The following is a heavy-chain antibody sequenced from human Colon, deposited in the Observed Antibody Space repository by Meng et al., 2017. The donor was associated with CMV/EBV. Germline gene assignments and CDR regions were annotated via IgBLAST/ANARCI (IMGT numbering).Heavy chain of an antibody. CDR1: GSFSGYY. J-gene: IGHJ4*02. Sequence: GSFSGYYWSWIRQTPGKGLEWIGEMNHSGNINHNPSLKSRLTISIDTSKNQFSLKLNSMTAADTAVYYCARGRGRMTVFGVVIGFDSWGQGTLVTVSS. CDR2: MNHSGNI. CDR3: ARGRGRMTVFGVVIGFDS. V-gene: IGHV4-34*01. D-gene: IGHD3-3*01.